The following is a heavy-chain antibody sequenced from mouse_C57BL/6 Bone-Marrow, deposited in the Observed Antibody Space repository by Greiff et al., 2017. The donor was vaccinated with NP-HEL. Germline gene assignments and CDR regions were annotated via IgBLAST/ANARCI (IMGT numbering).Heavy chain of an antibody. CDR3: ATQGDAMDY. CDR1: GFTFSSYA. Sequence: EVQRVESGGGLVKPGGSLKLSCAASGFTFSSYAMSWVRQTPEKRLEWVATISDGGSYTYYPDNVKGRFTISRDNAKNNLYLQMSHLKSEDTAMYYCATQGDAMDYWGQGTSVTVSS. D-gene: IGHD6-1*01. CDR2: ISDGGSYT. J-gene: IGHJ4*01. V-gene: IGHV5-4*01.